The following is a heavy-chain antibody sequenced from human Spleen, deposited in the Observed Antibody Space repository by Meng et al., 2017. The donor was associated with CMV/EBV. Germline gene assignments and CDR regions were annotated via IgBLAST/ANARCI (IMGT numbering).Heavy chain of an antibody. Sequence: DSGGTFGSNALSWVRQAPGQGLGWMGGIIPILGLSTYAQRFQGRVTITADKSTGTGYMEVPSLRFDDTAVYYCVTYQYDSGWTEDSWGQGTLVTVSS. CDR3: VTYQYDSGWTEDS. CDR1: GGTFGSNA. D-gene: IGHD3-16*01. CDR2: IIPILGLS. V-gene: IGHV1-69*10. J-gene: IGHJ4*02.